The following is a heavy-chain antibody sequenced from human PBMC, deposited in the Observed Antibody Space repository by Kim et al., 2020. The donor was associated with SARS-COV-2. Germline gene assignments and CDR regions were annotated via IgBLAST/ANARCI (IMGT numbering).Heavy chain of an antibody. CDR3: ARDPGELIVVVPAATYYFDY. V-gene: IGHV1-46*01. D-gene: IGHD2-2*01. CDR2: INPSGGST. J-gene: IGHJ4*02. Sequence: ASVKVSCKASGYTFTSYYMHWVRQAPGQGLEWMGIINPSGGSTSYAQKFQGRVTMTRDTSTSTVYMELSSLRSEDTAVYYCARDPGELIVVVPAATYYFDYWGQGPLVTVSS. CDR1: GYTFTSYY.